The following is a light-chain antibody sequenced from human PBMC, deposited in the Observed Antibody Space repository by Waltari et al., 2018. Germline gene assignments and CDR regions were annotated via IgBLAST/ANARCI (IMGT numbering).Light chain of an antibody. Sequence: EIVLTQSPDFQSATPKERVTITCRASQRIASNLHWYQQKAAQSPKLLIKYATQSFSGVPSRFSGSGSGTYFTLTINGLEAEDAATYYCHQSSSFPWTFGQGTKVEIK. CDR1: QRIASN. J-gene: IGKJ1*01. V-gene: IGKV6-21*01. CDR2: YAT. CDR3: HQSSSFPWT.